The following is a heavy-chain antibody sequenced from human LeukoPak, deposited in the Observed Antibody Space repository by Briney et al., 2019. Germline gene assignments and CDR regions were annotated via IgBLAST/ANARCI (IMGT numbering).Heavy chain of an antibody. CDR1: GFSFSSYA. J-gene: IGHJ5*01. D-gene: IGHD2-2*01. CDR2: IWSDGSKT. Sequence: GRSLRLSCVASGFSFSSYAMHWVRQAPGKGLEWVAAIWSDGSKTYYEDSVKGRFTISRDTSANTLFLQMNSLAAEDTAVYYCARGIMCSSTSCYATNWFDPWGQGTLVTVSS. CDR3: ARGIMCSSTSCYATNWFDP. V-gene: IGHV3-33*02.